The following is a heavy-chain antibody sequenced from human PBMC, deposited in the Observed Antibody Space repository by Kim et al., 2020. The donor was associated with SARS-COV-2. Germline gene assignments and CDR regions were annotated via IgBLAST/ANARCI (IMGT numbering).Heavy chain of an antibody. V-gene: IGHV4-34*01. J-gene: IGHJ5*02. CDR3: ARGRRGSQARWFDP. CDR2: INHSGST. Sequence: SETLSLTCAVYGGSFSGYYWSWIRQPPGKGLEWIGEINHSGSTNYNPSLKSRVTISVDTSKNQFSLKLSSVTAADTAVYYCARGRRGSQARWFDPWGQGTLVTVSS. D-gene: IGHD1-26*01. CDR1: GGSFSGYY.